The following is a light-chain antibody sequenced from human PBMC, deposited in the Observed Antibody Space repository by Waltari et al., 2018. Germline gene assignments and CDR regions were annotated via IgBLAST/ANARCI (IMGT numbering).Light chain of an antibody. CDR1: RSISDW. CDR3: QQYDGPSWT. V-gene: IGKV1-5*03. J-gene: IGKJ1*01. Sequence: DTQMTQSPSTLSASVGDGVSITCRASRSISDWLAWYQQKPGKAPKLLIYKASNLKSGVPSRFGGSGSGTEFTLTISSLQPDDFATYYCQQYDGPSWTFGQGTKVEIK. CDR2: KAS.